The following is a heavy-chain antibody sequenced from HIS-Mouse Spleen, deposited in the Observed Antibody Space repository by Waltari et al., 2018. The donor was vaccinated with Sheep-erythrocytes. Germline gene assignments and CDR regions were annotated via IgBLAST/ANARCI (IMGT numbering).Heavy chain of an antibody. Sequence: QVQLQQWGAGLLKPSETLSLTCAVSGGSFSGYSWSWIRQPPGKGLEWIGEINHSGSTNYNPSLKSRVTISVDTSKNQFSLKLSSVTAADTAVYYCARSITMIVVVIKTNWFDPWGQGTLVTVSS. CDR1: GGSFSGYS. CDR3: ARSITMIVVVIKTNWFDP. D-gene: IGHD3-22*01. CDR2: INHSGST. V-gene: IGHV4-34*01. J-gene: IGHJ5*02.